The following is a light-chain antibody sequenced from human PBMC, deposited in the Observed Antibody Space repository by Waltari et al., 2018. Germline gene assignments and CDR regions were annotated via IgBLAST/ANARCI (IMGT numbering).Light chain of an antibody. CDR2: GAS. Sequence: DIQMAQSPSSVSASVGDTVTITCRASEGLRTWLAWYQQKPGKAPKLLIYGASILQSGVPARFSGSGSGTDFTLTISSLEPEDVAGYYCQQYYSTPYTFGQGTKLEIK. CDR1: EGLRTW. J-gene: IGKJ2*01. CDR3: QQYYSTPYT. V-gene: IGKV1-12*01.